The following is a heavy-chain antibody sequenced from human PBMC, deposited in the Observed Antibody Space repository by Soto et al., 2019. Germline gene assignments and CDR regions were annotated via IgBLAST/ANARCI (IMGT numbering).Heavy chain of an antibody. CDR2: IGTAGDT. CDR1: GFTFSSYD. CDR3: ARGGSGSYKYYYYMDV. V-gene: IGHV3-13*01. Sequence: GGSLRLSCAASGFTFSSYDMHWVRQATGKGLEWVSAIGTAGDTYYPGSVKGRFTISRENAKNSLYLQMNSLRAGDTAVYYCARGGSGSYKYYYYMDVWGKGTTVTVSS. D-gene: IGHD3-10*01. J-gene: IGHJ6*03.